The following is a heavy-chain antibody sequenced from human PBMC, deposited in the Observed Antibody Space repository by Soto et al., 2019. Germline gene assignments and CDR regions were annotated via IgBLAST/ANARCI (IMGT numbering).Heavy chain of an antibody. CDR3: ARLMITFGGVIGTFAH. V-gene: IGHV4-39*01. Sequence: PSETLSLTCTVSGGSISSSSYYWGWIRQPPGKGLEWIGSIYYSGSTYYNPSLKSRVTISVDTSKNQFSLKLSSVTAADTAVYYCARLMITFGGVIGTFAHWGQGTLVTVSS. CDR2: IYYSGST. CDR1: GGSISSSSYY. D-gene: IGHD3-16*02. J-gene: IGHJ4*02.